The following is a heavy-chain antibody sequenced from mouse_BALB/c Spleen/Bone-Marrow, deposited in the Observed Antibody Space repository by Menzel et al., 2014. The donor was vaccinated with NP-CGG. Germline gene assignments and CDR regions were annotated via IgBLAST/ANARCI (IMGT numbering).Heavy chain of an antibody. CDR1: EFTFSSFG. CDR3: ARDFYDGYYRFAY. V-gene: IGHV5-17*02. Sequence: DVQLVESGGGLVQPGGSRKLSCAASEFTFSSFGMHWVRQAPEKGLERVAYISSGSSTINYADTVKGRFTISRDNPKNTLFLQMTSLRSEDTAMYYCARDFYDGYYRFAYWGQGTLVTVSA. J-gene: IGHJ3*01. D-gene: IGHD2-3*01. CDR2: ISSGSSTI.